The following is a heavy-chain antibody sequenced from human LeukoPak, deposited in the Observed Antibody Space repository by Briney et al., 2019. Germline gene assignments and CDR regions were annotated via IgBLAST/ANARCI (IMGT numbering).Heavy chain of an antibody. J-gene: IGHJ5*02. D-gene: IGHD4-17*01. Sequence: ASVTVSCKASGYTFTDYYMHWVRQAPGQGLEWMGRLNPNSGGTKYAQKFQGRVTITRDTSIRTAYMELSGLKSDDTAVYYCARDHGDYVQYNWFDPWGQGTLVTVSS. V-gene: IGHV1-2*06. CDR1: GYTFTDYY. CDR2: LNPNSGGT. CDR3: ARDHGDYVQYNWFDP.